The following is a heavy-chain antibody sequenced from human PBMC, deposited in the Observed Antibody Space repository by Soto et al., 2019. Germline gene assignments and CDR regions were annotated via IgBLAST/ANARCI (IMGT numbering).Heavy chain of an antibody. V-gene: IGHV3-23*01. D-gene: IGHD6-6*01. CDR2: ISGSGGST. J-gene: IGHJ4*02. CDR1: GFTVSSYA. CDR3: AKDRSSSSSSFDY. Sequence: PVGSLRLSCAASGFTVSSYAMIWVRQAPGKGLEWVSAISGSGGSTYYADSVKGRFTISRDNSKNTLYLQMNSLRAEDTAVYYCAKDRSSSSSSFDYWGQGTLVTVSS.